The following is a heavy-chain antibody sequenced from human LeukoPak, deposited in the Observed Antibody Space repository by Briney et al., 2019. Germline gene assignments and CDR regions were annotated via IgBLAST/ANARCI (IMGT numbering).Heavy chain of an antibody. CDR3: ARXNPYXXNYYMDV. J-gene: IGHJ6*03. V-gene: IGHV1-18*01. CDR2: ISAYNGNT. CDR1: GYTFTSYG. Sequence: GASVKVSCKASGYTFTSYGISWVRQAPGQGFEWMGWISAYNGNTNYAQKFQGRVTMTTDTSTSAAYMELRSLRSDDTAVYYCARXNPYXXNYYMDVWGKGITVTVS.